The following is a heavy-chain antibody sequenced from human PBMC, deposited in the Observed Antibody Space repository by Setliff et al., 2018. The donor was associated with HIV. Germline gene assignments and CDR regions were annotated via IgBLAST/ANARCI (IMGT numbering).Heavy chain of an antibody. CDR1: GGTFSSYA. CDR2: IRPNGGNR. Sequence: ASVKVSCKTSGGTFSSYAVSWVRQAPGQGLEWMGWIRPNGGNRKYAPKFQGRFTLTRDTANTTVYMELGSLTSEDTAIYYCAKGGGSYCGGGSCPPYWFDPWGQGTLVTVSS. CDR3: AKGGGSYCGGGSCPPYWFDP. D-gene: IGHD2-15*01. J-gene: IGHJ5*02. V-gene: IGHV1-2*02.